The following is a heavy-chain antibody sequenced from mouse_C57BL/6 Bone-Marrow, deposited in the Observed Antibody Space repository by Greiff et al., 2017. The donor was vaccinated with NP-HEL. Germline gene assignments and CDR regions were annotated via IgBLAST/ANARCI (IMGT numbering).Heavy chain of an antibody. Sequence: EVQLQESGAELVRPGASVKLSCTASGFNIKDDYMHWVKQRPEQGLEWIGWIDPENGDTEYASKFQGKATITADTSSNTAYLQLSSLTSEDTAVYYCTTVLQIDYWGQGTSVTVSS. D-gene: IGHD1-1*01. J-gene: IGHJ4*01. CDR1: GFNIKDDY. CDR3: TTVLQIDY. V-gene: IGHV14-4*01. CDR2: IDPENGDT.